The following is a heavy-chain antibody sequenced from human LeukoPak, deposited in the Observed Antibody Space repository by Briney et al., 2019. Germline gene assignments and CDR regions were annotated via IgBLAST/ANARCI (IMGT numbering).Heavy chain of an antibody. CDR3: ARGGLLWFGELSGY. J-gene: IGHJ4*02. CDR2: ISSNGGST. Sequence: GGSLRLSCAASGFTFSSYAMHWVRQAPGKGLEYVSVISSNGGSTYYANSVKGRFTISRDNSKNALYLQMGSLRAEDMAVYYCARGGLLWFGELSGYWGQGTLVTVSS. CDR1: GFTFSSYA. D-gene: IGHD3-10*01. V-gene: IGHV3-64*01.